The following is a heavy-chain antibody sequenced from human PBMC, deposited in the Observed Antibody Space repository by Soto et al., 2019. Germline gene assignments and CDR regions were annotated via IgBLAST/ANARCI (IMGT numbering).Heavy chain of an antibody. CDR1: GFTFSSYS. V-gene: IGHV3-48*02. CDR2: ISSSSSTI. CDR3: ARAPDYYDSSGYPYYFDY. D-gene: IGHD3-22*01. J-gene: IGHJ4*02. Sequence: EVQLVESGGGLVQPGGSLRLSCAASGFTFSSYSMNWVRQAPGKGLEWVSYISSSSSTIYYADSVKGRFTISRDNAKNSLYPQMNSLRDEDTAVYYCARAPDYYDSSGYPYYFDYWGQGTLVTVSS.